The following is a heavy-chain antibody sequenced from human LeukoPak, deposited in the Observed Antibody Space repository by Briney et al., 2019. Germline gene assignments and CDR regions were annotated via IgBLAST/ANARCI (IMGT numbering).Heavy chain of an antibody. D-gene: IGHD3-16*02. Sequence: ASVKVSCKVSGYTLTELSMHWVRQAPGKGLEWMGGFDPEDGETIYAQKFQGRVTMTEDTSTDTAYMELSSLRSEDTAVYYCATSGFYVWGSYRYNSHQNFDYWGQGTLVTVSS. CDR3: ATSGFYVWGSYRYNSHQNFDY. J-gene: IGHJ4*02. CDR2: FDPEDGET. CDR1: GYTLTELS. V-gene: IGHV1-24*01.